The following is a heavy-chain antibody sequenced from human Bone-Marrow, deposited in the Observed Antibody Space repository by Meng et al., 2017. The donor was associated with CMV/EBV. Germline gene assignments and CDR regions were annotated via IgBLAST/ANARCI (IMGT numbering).Heavy chain of an antibody. CDR2: ISYDGSNK. V-gene: IGHV3-30*19. Sequence: GESLKISCAASGFSFRNCGMHWVRQAPGKGLEWVAVISYDGSNKYYADSVKGRFTISRDNSKNTLYLQMNSLRAEDTAVYYCAREYCSSTSCYPDAFDIWGQGTRVTVSS. CDR1: GFSFRNCG. J-gene: IGHJ3*02. CDR3: AREYCSSTSCYPDAFDI. D-gene: IGHD2-2*01.